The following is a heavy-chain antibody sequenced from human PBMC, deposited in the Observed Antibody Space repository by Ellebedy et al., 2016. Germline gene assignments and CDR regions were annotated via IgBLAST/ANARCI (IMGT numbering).Heavy chain of an antibody. CDR2: IYSGGST. J-gene: IGHJ3*02. CDR1: GFTVSSNY. V-gene: IGHV3-53*01. CDR3: ARFITIFGVVIGHDAFDI. D-gene: IGHD3-3*01. Sequence: GGSLRLXXAASGFTVSSNYMSWVRQAPGKGLEWVSVIYSGGSTYYADSVKGRFTISRDNSKNTLYLQMNSLRAEDTAVYYCARFITIFGVVIGHDAFDIWGQGTMVTVSS.